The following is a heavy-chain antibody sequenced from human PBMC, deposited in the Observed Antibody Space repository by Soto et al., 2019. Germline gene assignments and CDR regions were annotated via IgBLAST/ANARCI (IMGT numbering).Heavy chain of an antibody. Sequence: TLSLTCTVSGGSIRSGGYYWSWVRQNPRKGLEWIGNIYYSGNTYYNPSLKSRLTISVDTSKNQFSLNLSSVTAADTAVYYCARDRLMATAGTARHYFGLDVWGQGTTVTVSS. V-gene: IGHV4-31*03. D-gene: IGHD5-18*01. J-gene: IGHJ6*02. CDR2: IYYSGNT. CDR1: GGSIRSGGYY. CDR3: ARDRLMATAGTARHYFGLDV.